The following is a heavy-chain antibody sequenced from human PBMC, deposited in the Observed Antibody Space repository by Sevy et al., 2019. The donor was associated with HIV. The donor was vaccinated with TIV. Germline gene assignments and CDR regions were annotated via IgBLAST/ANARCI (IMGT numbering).Heavy chain of an antibody. CDR3: AKDVASPKPLYYFDF. CDR1: GFSFSSYW. Sequence: GGSLRLSCAGSGFSFSSYWMSWVRQAPGKGLEWVANIKQDGSEKDYVDSVKGRFTISRDNAKNSLYLQMTSLRPEDTAVYYCAKDVASPKPLYYFDFWGQGNLVTVSS. V-gene: IGHV3-7*01. CDR2: IKQDGSEK. J-gene: IGHJ4*02.